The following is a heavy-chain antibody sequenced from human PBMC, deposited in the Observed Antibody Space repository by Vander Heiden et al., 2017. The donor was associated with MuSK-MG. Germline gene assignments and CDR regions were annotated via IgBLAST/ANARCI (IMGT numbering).Heavy chain of an antibody. CDR2: VSYSGTT. CDR1: GDSISRLPNF. J-gene: IGHJ2*01. D-gene: IGHD2-15*01. CDR3: VRHLPHIEFSFWYFDV. Sequence: QMPLQESGPGLLKPTDTLSLTCSVSGDSISRLPNFWGWVRQPPGKGLEWLASVSYSGTTHYNSSVETRATVSIDTSKNQIFLRLTSVTAADSATYYCVRHLPHIEFSFWYFDVWGRGAQVTVSS. V-gene: IGHV4-39*01.